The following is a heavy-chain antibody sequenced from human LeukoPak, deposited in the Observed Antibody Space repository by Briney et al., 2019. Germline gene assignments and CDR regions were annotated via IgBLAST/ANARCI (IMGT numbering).Heavy chain of an antibody. CDR1: GGSISGGGYY. V-gene: IGHV4-31*03. CDR2: IYYSGST. Sequence: PSQTLSLTCTVSGGSISGGGYYWSWIRQHPGKGLEWIGYIYYSGSTYYNPSLKSRVTISVDTSKNQFSLKLSSVTAADTAVYYCARLLSPYGDYGAFDYWGQGTLVTVSS. D-gene: IGHD4-17*01. J-gene: IGHJ4*02. CDR3: ARLLSPYGDYGAFDY.